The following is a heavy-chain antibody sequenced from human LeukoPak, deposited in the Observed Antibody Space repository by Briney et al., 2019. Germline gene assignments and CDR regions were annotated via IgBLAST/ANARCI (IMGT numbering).Heavy chain of an antibody. CDR2: VSAYNGMT. Sequence: AASVKVSCKASGYTFNAYYITWVRQAPGQGLEWMGWVSAYNGMTNYAQKLQGRVTMTTDTSTTTAYMELRSLRSDDTAVYYCARIQVNWFGEVTSLSPPNYGMDVWGQGTTVIVSS. V-gene: IGHV1-18*01. J-gene: IGHJ6*02. CDR1: GYTFNAYY. D-gene: IGHD3-10*01. CDR3: ARIQVNWFGEVTSLSPPNYGMDV.